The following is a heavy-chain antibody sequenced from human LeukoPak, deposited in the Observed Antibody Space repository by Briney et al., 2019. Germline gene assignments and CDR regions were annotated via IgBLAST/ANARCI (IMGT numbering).Heavy chain of an antibody. J-gene: IGHJ4*02. Sequence: GGSLRLSCAASGFTFDDYVMHWVRQAPGKGLEWVSGISWNSGTIGYADSVKGRFTISRDNAKNSLYLQMNSLRAEDTAIYYCAREDDWNYEDYWGQGTLVTVSS. CDR1: GFTFDDYV. CDR2: ISWNSGTI. CDR3: AREDDWNYEDY. V-gene: IGHV3-9*01. D-gene: IGHD1-7*01.